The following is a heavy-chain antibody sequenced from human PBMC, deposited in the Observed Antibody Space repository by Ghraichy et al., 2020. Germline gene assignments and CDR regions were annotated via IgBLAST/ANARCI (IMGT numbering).Heavy chain of an antibody. V-gene: IGHV3-74*01. CDR2: IKSDGITT. CDR1: GFTFSSYW. J-gene: IGHJ5*01. D-gene: IGHD4-23*01. CDR3: ARGFGGNYNWFDF. Sequence: GGSLRLSCAASGFTFSSYWMHWVRQAPGKGLVWVSRIKSDGITTNYADYVSGRFTISRDDAKNTMFLQMNSLRAEDTAVYYCARGFGGNYNWFDFWGQGVLVTVSS.